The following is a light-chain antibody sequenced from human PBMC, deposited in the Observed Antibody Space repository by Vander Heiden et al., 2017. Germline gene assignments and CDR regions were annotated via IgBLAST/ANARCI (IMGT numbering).Light chain of an antibody. CDR3: QQRSNWTPKYT. J-gene: IGKJ2*01. V-gene: IGKV3-11*01. Sequence: EIVLTQSPATLSLSPGRRATLSCRASQSVSSYLAWHQQQHGQAPRLLIYDASNRATGIPARFSCSGSGTDFALTISSLEPEDFAVYYCQQRSNWTPKYTFGQGTKLEIK. CDR1: QSVSSY. CDR2: DAS.